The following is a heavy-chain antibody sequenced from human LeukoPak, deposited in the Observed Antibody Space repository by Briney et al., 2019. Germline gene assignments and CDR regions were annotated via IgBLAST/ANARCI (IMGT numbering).Heavy chain of an antibody. CDR2: IYYSGST. J-gene: IGHJ4*02. Sequence: SETLSLTCTVSGSMYNYYWSWIRQPPAKGLEWIGYIYYSGSTNYNPSLKSRVTMSLDTSKNQFSLKLNSVTAADTAVYYCARHISSGGTYAHFDYWGQGTLVTVSS. D-gene: IGHD1-26*01. CDR1: GSMYNYY. V-gene: IGHV4-59*08. CDR3: ARHISSGGTYAHFDY.